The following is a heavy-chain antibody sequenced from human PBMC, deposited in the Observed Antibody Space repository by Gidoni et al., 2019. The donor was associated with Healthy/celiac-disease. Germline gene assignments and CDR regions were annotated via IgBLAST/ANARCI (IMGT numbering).Heavy chain of an antibody. CDR3: AKGGIAAAGTRYWYFDL. V-gene: IGHV3-23*01. J-gene: IGHJ2*01. Sequence: EVQLLESGGGLVQPGGSLRLSCAASGFTFSSYAMSWVRQAPGKGLEGVSAISGSGGSTYYADSVKGRFTISRDNSKNTLYLQMNSLRAEDTAVYYCAKGGIAAAGTRYWYFDLWGRGTLVTVSS. D-gene: IGHD6-13*01. CDR2: ISGSGGST. CDR1: GFTFSSYA.